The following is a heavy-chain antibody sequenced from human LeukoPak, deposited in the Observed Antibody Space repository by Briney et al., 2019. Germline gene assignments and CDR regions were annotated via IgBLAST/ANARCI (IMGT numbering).Heavy chain of an antibody. V-gene: IGHV3-9*01. CDR3: ARGNTLKDDSFYHGMDV. CDR2: IYWRSGSI. CDR1: GFSFDDYA. J-gene: IGHJ6*02. Sequence: GGSLRLSCAASGFSFDDYAMFWVRQVPVKSLEWVAGIYWRSGSIGYADSVQGRFTISRDNAKKSLSLQMSSLRPEDTALYFCARGNTLKDDSFYHGMDVWGPGTTVIVSS. D-gene: IGHD1/OR15-1a*01.